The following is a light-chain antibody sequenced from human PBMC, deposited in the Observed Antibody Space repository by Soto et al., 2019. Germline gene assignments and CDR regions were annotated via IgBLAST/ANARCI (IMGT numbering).Light chain of an antibody. CDR3: QQYNNWPPIP. CDR1: QSVSSN. V-gene: IGKV3D-15*01. CDR2: GAS. Sequence: EIVLTQSPGTLSLSPGERATLSCRASQSVSSNLAWYQQKPGQAPRLLIYGASTRATGIPARFSGSGSGTEFTLTISSLQSEDFVVYYCQQYNNWPPIPFGQGTLLEVK. J-gene: IGKJ5*01.